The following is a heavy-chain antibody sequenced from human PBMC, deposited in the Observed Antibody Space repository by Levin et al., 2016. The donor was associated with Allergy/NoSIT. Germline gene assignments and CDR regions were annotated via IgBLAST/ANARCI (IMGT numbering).Heavy chain of an antibody. V-gene: IGHV3-15*01. Sequence: GESLKISCLGSGLTFSHAWMIWVRQAPGKGLEWVGRIKSKFDGGTTDYAAPVKGRFTISRDDSKSTLYLQMNSLRIEDTAVYYCTTGSRRQGPGTSVPFDHWGQGALVTVSS. CDR2: IKSKFDGGTT. CDR3: TTGSRRQGPGTSVPFDH. D-gene: IGHD3-10*01. J-gene: IGHJ4*02. CDR1: GLTFSHAW.